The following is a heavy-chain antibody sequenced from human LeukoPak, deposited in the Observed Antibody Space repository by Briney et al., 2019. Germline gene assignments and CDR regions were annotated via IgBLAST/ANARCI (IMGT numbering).Heavy chain of an antibody. Sequence: GGSLRLSCAASGFTLDDYDMTWVRQAPGKGLVWVSRINSDGINTSYADSVKGRFTISRDNAKNTLNLQMNSLRAEDTAVYYCARDLGQYYDTSDNWFDPWGQGTLVTVSS. J-gene: IGHJ5*02. CDR3: ARDLGQYYDTSDNWFDP. V-gene: IGHV3-74*01. D-gene: IGHD3-22*01. CDR2: INSDGINT. CDR1: GFTLDDYD.